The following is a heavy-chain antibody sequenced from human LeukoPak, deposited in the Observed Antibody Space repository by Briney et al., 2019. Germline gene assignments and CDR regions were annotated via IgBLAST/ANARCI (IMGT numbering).Heavy chain of an antibody. J-gene: IGHJ4*02. CDR1: GYSFTSYW. D-gene: IGHD1-26*01. CDR2: IYPCDSDT. CDR3: VLSGSYAHFDY. V-gene: IGHV5-51*01. Sequence: GEALKISCKGSGYSFTSYWIGWVRQMPGKGLEWMGIIYPCDSDTRYSPSFQGQVTISADKSISTAYLQWSSLKASDTAMYYCVLSGSYAHFDYWGQGTLVTVSS.